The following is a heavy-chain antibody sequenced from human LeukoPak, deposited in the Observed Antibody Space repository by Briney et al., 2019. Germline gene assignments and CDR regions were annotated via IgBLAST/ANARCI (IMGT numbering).Heavy chain of an antibody. CDR2: IRYDGSNK. Sequence: GGSLRLSCAASGFTFSSYGMHWVRQAPGEGLEWVAFIRYDGSNKYYADSVKGRFTISRDNSKNTLYLQMNSLRAEDTAVYYCATTTVVPAAIPMHPPAGLDYWGQGTLVTVSS. J-gene: IGHJ4*02. CDR3: ATTTVVPAAIPMHPPAGLDY. D-gene: IGHD2-2*01. V-gene: IGHV3-30*02. CDR1: GFTFSSYG.